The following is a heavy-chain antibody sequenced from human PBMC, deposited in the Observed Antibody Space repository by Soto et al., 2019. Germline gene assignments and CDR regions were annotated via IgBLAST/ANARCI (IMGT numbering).Heavy chain of an antibody. CDR2: ISGDGVTT. CDR1: GFPFSSYW. J-gene: IGHJ4*02. CDR3: AREYYGLFTGYYTDY. D-gene: IGHD3-9*01. Sequence: EVQLVESGGDLVQRGGSLRLSCAASGFPFSSYWMHWVRHTPGKGLDWVARISGDGVTTYYADSVTGRFTVFRDNAKNTLSLQISGLRAEDTAVYYCAREYYGLFTGYYTDYWGQGTLVSVSS. V-gene: IGHV3-74*01.